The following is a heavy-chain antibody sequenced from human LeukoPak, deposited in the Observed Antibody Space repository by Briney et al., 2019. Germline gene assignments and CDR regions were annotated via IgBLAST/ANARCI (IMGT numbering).Heavy chain of an antibody. Sequence: SETLSLTCTVSGYPISSGYYWGWIRQPPGKGLEWIGSIYHSGSTYYNPSLKSRVTISVDTSKNQFSLKLSSVTAADTAVYYCASAGELNYDFWGKGTTVTVSS. CDR1: GYPISSGYY. CDR3: ASAGELNYDF. CDR2: IYHSGST. J-gene: IGHJ6*04. D-gene: IGHD3-3*01. V-gene: IGHV4-38-2*02.